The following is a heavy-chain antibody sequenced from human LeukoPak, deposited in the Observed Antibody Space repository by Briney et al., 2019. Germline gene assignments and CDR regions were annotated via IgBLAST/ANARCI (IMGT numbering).Heavy chain of an antibody. J-gene: IGHJ6*02. Sequence: SETLPLTCTVSGGSISSGDYYWSWIRQPPGKGLEWIGYIYYSGSTYYNPSLKSRVTISVDTSKNQFSLKLSSVTAADTAVYYCARARGYHGMDVWGQGTTVTVSS. V-gene: IGHV4-30-4*01. CDR1: GGSISSGDYY. CDR2: IYYSGST. D-gene: IGHD3-16*01. CDR3: ARARGYHGMDV.